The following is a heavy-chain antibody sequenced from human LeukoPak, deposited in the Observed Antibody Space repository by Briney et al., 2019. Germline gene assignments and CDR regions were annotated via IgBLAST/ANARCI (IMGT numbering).Heavy chain of an antibody. D-gene: IGHD3-10*01. CDR3: AKDYDSGPYFDY. J-gene: IGHJ4*02. CDR1: GFTFSSYG. V-gene: IGHV3-23*01. Sequence: GGSLRLSCAVSGFTFSSYGMTWVRQAPGKGLEWVSSISGSGGSTYYADSAKGRFTISRDNSKNTLYLQMNSLRAEDTAVYYCAKDYDSGPYFDYWGQGTLVTVSS. CDR2: ISGSGGST.